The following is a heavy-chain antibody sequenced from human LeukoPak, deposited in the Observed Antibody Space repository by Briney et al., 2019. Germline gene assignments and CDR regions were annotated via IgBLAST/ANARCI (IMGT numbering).Heavy chain of an antibody. CDR1: GFTFSSYG. D-gene: IGHD7-27*01. J-gene: IGHJ4*02. V-gene: IGHV3-30*02. CDR2: IRYDGSNK. Sequence: GGSLRLSCAASGFTFSSYGMHWVRQAQGKGLEWVAFIRYDGSNKYYADSVEGRFTISRDNSKNTLYLQMNSLRAEDTAVYSCAKDRGLGLTGDEAGDYWGQGTLVTVSS. CDR3: AKDRGLGLTGDEAGDY.